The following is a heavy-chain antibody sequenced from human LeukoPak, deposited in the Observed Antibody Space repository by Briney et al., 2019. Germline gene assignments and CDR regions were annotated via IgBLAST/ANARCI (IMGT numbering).Heavy chain of an antibody. J-gene: IGHJ4*02. D-gene: IGHD3-22*01. Sequence: GGSLRLSCAASGFSFSRSGMHWVRQAPGKGLEYVSAISGDGGTTYYADSVKGRFTISRDNSKNTQYLQMGSLRAEDMAVYYCAGVFYDSGGHYYDYWGQGILVTVSS. CDR1: GFSFSRSG. V-gene: IGHV3-64*02. CDR2: ISGDGGTT. CDR3: AGVFYDSGGHYYDY.